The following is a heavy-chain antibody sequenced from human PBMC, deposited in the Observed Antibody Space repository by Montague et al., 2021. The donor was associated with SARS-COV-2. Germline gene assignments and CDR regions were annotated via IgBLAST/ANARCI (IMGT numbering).Heavy chain of an antibody. Sequence: SLRLSCAASGFTFSAYWMHWVRQAPGQGLEWVARIRADGTTTNYADSVKGQFTISRDNAQDTVYLHMTTLTAEDTAVYYCVRAFSNSFKWFDPWGQGTLVTASS. CDR1: GFTFSAYW. D-gene: IGHD6-13*01. CDR3: VRAFSNSFKWFDP. J-gene: IGHJ5*02. CDR2: IRADGTTT. V-gene: IGHV3-74*01.